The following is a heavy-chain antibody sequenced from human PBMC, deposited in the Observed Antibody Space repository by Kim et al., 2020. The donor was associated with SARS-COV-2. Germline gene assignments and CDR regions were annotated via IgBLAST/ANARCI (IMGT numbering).Heavy chain of an antibody. V-gene: IGHV3-11*06. Sequence: GGSLRLSCAASGSTFSDYYMSWIRQAPGKGLEWVSYISISSSYTNYADSVKGRSTISRDNAKNSLYLQMNSLRAEDTAVYYCARDLTHDSSGYYPVTGAFEIWGQGTMVTVSS. J-gene: IGHJ3*02. CDR1: GSTFSDYY. CDR3: ARDLTHDSSGYYPVTGAFEI. D-gene: IGHD3-22*01. CDR2: ISISSSYT.